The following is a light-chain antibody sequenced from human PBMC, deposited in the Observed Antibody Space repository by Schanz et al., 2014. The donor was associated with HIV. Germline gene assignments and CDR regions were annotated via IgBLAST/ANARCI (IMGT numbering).Light chain of an antibody. Sequence: EIVLTQSPGTLSLSPGERATLSCRASQSVSASNLAWYQQRPGQAPRLLIFGAFTRATGIPVRFSGRGSGTEFTLTISSLQSEDFAVYYCQQYNNWPPWTFGQGTKVEIK. CDR2: GAF. CDR1: QSVSASN. CDR3: QQYNNWPPWT. J-gene: IGKJ1*01. V-gene: IGKV3-15*01.